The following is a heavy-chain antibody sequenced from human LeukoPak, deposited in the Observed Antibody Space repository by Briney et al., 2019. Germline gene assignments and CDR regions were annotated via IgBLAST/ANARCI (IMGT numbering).Heavy chain of an antibody. CDR3: ARSHYYDSSGYFSYYYGLDV. V-gene: IGHV3-74*01. D-gene: IGHD3-22*01. CDR1: GFTFSNYW. CDR2: ISGDGSST. J-gene: IGHJ6*02. Sequence: GGSLGLSCAASGFTFSNYWMHWVRQAPGKGLVWVSRISGDGSSTRHADSVKGRFTISRDNAKNTLYLQMNSLRAEDTAVYYCARSHYYDSSGYFSYYYGLDVWGQGTTVAVSS.